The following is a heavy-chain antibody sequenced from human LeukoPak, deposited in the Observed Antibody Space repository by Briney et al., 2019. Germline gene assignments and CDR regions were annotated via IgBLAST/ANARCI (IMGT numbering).Heavy chain of an antibody. J-gene: IGHJ4*02. V-gene: IGHV3-33*01. CDR1: GFTFSSYG. D-gene: IGHD3-10*01. CDR3: AREAYGSGSPYFDY. Sequence: GRSLRLSCAASGFTFSSYGMHWVRQAPGKGLEWVAVIWYDGSNKYYADSVKGRFTISRDNSKNTLYLQMNSLRAEDTAVSYCAREAYGSGSPYFDYWGQGTLVTVSS. CDR2: IWYDGSNK.